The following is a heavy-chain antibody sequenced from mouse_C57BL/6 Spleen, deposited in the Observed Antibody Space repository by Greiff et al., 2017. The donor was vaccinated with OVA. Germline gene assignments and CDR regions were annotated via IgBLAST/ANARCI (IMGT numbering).Heavy chain of an antibody. Sequence: EVQLQQSGPELVKPGASVKIPCKASGYTFTDYNMDWVKQSHGKSLEWIGDINPNNGGTIYNQKFKGKATLTVDKSSSTAYMELRSLTSEDTAVYYCARRDMNGYYYFDYWGQGTTLTVSS. CDR2: INPNNGGT. V-gene: IGHV1-18*01. J-gene: IGHJ2*01. CDR3: ARRDMNGYYYFDY. CDR1: GYTFTDYN. D-gene: IGHD2-3*01.